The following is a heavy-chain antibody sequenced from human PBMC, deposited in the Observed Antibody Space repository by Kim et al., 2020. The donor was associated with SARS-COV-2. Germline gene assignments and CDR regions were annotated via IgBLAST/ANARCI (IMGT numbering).Heavy chain of an antibody. J-gene: IGHJ6*02. CDR1: GFSFSDYY. D-gene: IGHD3-10*01. V-gene: IGHV3-11*01. Sequence: GGSLRLSCAASGFSFSDYYINWVRQAPGKGLEWLSHISGSGVTMNYADSVKGRFIISRDNAKNSLFLQMNSLRADDTAIYYCARGGPSMVYWYGLDVRG. CDR2: ISGSGVTM. CDR3: ARGGPSMVYWYGLDV.